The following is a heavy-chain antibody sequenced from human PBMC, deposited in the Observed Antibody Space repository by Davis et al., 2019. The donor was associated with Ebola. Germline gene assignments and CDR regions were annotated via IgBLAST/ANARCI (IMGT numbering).Heavy chain of an antibody. D-gene: IGHD5-12*01. J-gene: IGHJ4*02. CDR2: INHSGST. CDR3: ARTRGYSGYGLFDY. Sequence: SETLSLTCAVYGGSFSGYYWSWIRQPPGKGLEWIGEINHSGSTNLNPSLKSRVTISVDTSKNQFSLKLSSVTAADTAVYYCARTRGYSGYGLFDYWGQGTLVTVSS. V-gene: IGHV4-34*01. CDR1: GGSFSGYY.